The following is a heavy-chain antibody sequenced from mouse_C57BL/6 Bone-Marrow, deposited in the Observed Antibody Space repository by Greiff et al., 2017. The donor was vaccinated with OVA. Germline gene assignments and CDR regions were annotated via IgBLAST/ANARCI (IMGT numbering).Heavy chain of an antibody. CDR1: GFTFSSYA. CDR3: ARYDPAWFAY. D-gene: IGHD2-10*02. Sequence: DVHLVESGGGLVKPGGSLKLSCAASGFTFSSYAMSWVRQTPEKRLEWVATISDGGSYTYYPDNVKGRFTISRDNAKNNLYLQISHLKSEDTAMYYCARYDPAWFAYWGQGTLVTVSA. J-gene: IGHJ3*01. CDR2: ISDGGSYT. V-gene: IGHV5-4*01.